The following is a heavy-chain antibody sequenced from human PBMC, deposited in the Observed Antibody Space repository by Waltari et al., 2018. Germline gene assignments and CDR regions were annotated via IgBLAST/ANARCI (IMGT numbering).Heavy chain of an antibody. J-gene: IGHJ4*02. CDR3: GRSSWPYNSLDS. Sequence: QVQLQESGPGLVKPSETLTLTCTVSGGSIRSYWWNWIRQPPGKGLEWIGYVSYGGSTNYNASLKSRVTMLRDTSKNQVSLTLTSVTAADTALYYCGRSSWPYNSLDSWGQGALVTVSS. CDR2: VSYGGST. D-gene: IGHD1-1*01. V-gene: IGHV4-59*01. CDR1: GGSIRSYW.